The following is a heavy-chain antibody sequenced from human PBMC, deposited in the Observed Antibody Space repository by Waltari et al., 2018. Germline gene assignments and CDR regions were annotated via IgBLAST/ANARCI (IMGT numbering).Heavy chain of an antibody. D-gene: IGHD1-20*01. J-gene: IGHJ6*03. CDR2: IYYSGST. V-gene: IGHV4-59*08. CDR3: ARTPAGAYNWAGNYYYYYMDV. CDR1: GGSISSYY. Sequence: QVQLQESGPGLVKPSETLSLTCTVSGGSISSYYWSWIRQPPGKGLEWIGYIYYSGSTNYNPSLKSRVTISVDTSKNQFSLKLSSVTAADTAVYYCARTPAGAYNWAGNYYYYYMDVWGKGTTVTISS.